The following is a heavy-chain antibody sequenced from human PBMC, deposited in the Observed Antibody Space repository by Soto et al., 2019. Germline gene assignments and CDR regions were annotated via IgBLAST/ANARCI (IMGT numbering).Heavy chain of an antibody. CDR3: ARGGYSGYDYRTFDY. Sequence: GALSLSCAASGLTFSSYEMNWVRQPPGKGLEWVSNISSSGITIYYADSAKGGFTISGDNAKNFPDVQMTSLRAEDAAVYYCARGGYSGYDYRTFDYWGQGTLVTVSS. J-gene: IGHJ4*02. CDR2: ISSSGITI. V-gene: IGHV3-48*03. CDR1: GLTFSSYE. D-gene: IGHD5-12*01.